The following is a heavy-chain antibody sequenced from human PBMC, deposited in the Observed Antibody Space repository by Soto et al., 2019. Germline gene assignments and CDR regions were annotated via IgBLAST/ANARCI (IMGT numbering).Heavy chain of an antibody. V-gene: IGHV1-18*04. Sequence: SLEVSCKDTGYTFTSNGIRRVRQAHGQGLEWMGWISAYNGNTNYAQKLQGRVTMTTDTSTSTAYMELRSLRSDDTAVYYCARDRTAGQIDYWGQGTLVTVFS. J-gene: IGHJ4*02. CDR2: ISAYNGNT. D-gene: IGHD1-1*01. CDR1: GYTFTSNG. CDR3: ARDRTAGQIDY.